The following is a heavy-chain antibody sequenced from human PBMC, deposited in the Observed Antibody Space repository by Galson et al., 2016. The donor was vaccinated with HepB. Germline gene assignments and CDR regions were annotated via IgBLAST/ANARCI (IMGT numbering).Heavy chain of an antibody. V-gene: IGHV3-74*01. CDR3: ARVRSTAASDFYPYDGMDV. Sequence: SLRLSRAASGFTFSNYWMHWVRQAPGMGLVWVSRVNTDGVSANYADSVKGRFFISKDNGKNKLYLEMNGLRFEDTAVYYCARVRSTAASDFYPYDGMDVWGQGTTVTVSS. CDR1: GFTFSNYW. D-gene: IGHD6-13*01. CDR2: VNTDGVSA. J-gene: IGHJ6*02.